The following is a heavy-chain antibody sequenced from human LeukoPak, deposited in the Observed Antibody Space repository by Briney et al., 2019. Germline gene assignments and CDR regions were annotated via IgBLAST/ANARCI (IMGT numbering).Heavy chain of an antibody. J-gene: IGHJ5*02. V-gene: IGHV3-66*02. CDR3: ASRPSHSSGWYNWFDP. CDR1: GFTVSSNY. D-gene: IGHD6-19*01. CDR2: IYSGGST. Sequence: PGGSLRLSCAASGFTVSSNYMSWVRQAPGKGLEWVSVIYSGGSTYYADSVKGRFTISRDHSKNTLYLQMNSLRAEDTAVYYCASRPSHSSGWYNWFDPWGQGTLVTVSS.